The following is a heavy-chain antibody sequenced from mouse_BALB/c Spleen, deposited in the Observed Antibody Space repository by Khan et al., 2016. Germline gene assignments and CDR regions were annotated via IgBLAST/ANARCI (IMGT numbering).Heavy chain of an antibody. CDR2: IYPGDGDT. J-gene: IGHJ4*01. Sequence: QVQLQQSGAELVRPGSSVKISCKASGYAFSSYWMNWVKQRPGQGLEWIGQIYPGDGDTNYNGKFKGKATLTADKSSSTAYMQLSSLTSEDSAVYFCARHGRSYDYYAMDYWGQGTSVTVSS. V-gene: IGHV1-80*01. D-gene: IGHD1-1*01. CDR3: ARHGRSYDYYAMDY. CDR1: GYAFSSYW.